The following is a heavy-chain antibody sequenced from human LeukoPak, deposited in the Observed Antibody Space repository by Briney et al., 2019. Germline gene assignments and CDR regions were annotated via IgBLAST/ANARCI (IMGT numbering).Heavy chain of an antibody. CDR1: GFTFSSYG. Sequence: PGGSLRLSCAASGFTFSSYGMHWVRQAPGKGLEWVAFIRYDGSNKYYADSVKGRFTISRDNSKNTLYLQMNSLRAEDTAVYYCAKEVYVVATIWQGYFDYWGQGTLVTVSS. CDR3: AKEVYVVATIWQGYFDY. D-gene: IGHD5-12*01. J-gene: IGHJ4*02. CDR2: IRYDGSNK. V-gene: IGHV3-30*02.